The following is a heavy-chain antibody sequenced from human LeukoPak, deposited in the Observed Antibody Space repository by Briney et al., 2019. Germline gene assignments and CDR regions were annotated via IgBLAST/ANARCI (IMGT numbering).Heavy chain of an antibody. D-gene: IGHD6-25*01. CDR1: GFTLTSYA. CDR2: ISGSSDFT. V-gene: IGHV3-23*01. Sequence: TGGSLRLSCAACGFTLTSYAMSWVRQAPRKGLEWVSYISGSSDFTYYADSVRGRFTLSRDNSKNTLYLQMNSWRADDTAVYYCAKDRGGVGYFLDYWGQGSLVTVSS. CDR3: AKDRGGVGYFLDY. J-gene: IGHJ4*02.